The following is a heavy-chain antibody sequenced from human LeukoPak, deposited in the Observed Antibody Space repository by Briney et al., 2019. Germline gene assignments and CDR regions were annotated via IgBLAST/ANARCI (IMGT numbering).Heavy chain of an antibody. Sequence: GGSLRLSCAASGFTFSSYEMNWVRQAPGKGLEWVSYISSSGSNIYYADSVKGPFTISRDNAKNSLYLQMNSLRAEDTAVYYCARVVGAYASDYWGQGTLVTVSS. CDR3: ARVVGAYASDY. D-gene: IGHD1-26*01. CDR2: ISSSGSNI. V-gene: IGHV3-48*03. CDR1: GFTFSSYE. J-gene: IGHJ4*02.